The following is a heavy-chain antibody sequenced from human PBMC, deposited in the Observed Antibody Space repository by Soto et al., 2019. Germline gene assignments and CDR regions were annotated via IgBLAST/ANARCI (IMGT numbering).Heavy chain of an antibody. Sequence: QVQLVQSGGGVVQPGRSLRLSCAASGFDFNTYGLHWVRQAPGKGLVWVAGISFDGGNQYYADSVKGRFTISRDTSNNTLYLQMSSLGAEDTATYYCAKESSGIAAGSGGWFDPWGEGTLGIVAS. D-gene: IGHD6-13*01. V-gene: IGHV3-30*18. CDR2: ISFDGGNQ. J-gene: IGHJ5*02. CDR1: GFDFNTYG. CDR3: AKESSGIAAGSGGWFDP.